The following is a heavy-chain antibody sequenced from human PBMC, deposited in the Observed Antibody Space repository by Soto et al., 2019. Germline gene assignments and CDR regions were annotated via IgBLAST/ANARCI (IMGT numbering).Heavy chain of an antibody. CDR3: ACIFSGGYSYGFYYHGMDV. D-gene: IGHD5-18*01. CDR1: GGSISSSSYY. CDR2: IFYSGST. V-gene: IGHV4-39*05. Sequence: PSETPSLTCTVSGGSISSSSYYWGWIRQPPGKGPEWIGSIFYSGSTYYNPSLKSRVTISVDTSKNQFSLKLTSVTAADTAVYYCACIFSGGYSYGFYYHGMDVWGQGTTVTVSS. J-gene: IGHJ6*02.